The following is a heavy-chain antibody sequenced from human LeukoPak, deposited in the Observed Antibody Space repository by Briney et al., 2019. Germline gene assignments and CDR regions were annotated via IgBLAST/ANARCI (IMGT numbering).Heavy chain of an antibody. CDR2: IYYSGST. Sequence: PSETLSLTCTVSGGSISSGGYYWGWIRQHRGKGLEWIGYIYYSGSTYYTPSLKSRVTISVDTSKNQFSLKLSSVTAADTAVHYCAREIRYGFGSQGFDYWGQGTLVTVSS. CDR1: GGSISSGGYY. V-gene: IGHV4-31*03. J-gene: IGHJ4*02. D-gene: IGHD3-10*01. CDR3: AREIRYGFGSQGFDY.